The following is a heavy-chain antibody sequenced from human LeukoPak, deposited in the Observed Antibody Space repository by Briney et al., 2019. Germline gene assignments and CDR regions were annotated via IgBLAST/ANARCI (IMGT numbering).Heavy chain of an antibody. J-gene: IGHJ4*02. CDR3: ARDNSIAAVETFDY. CDR1: GFTFSSYW. CDR2: IKQDGSEK. Sequence: PGGSLRLSCAASGFTFSSYWMSWVRQAPGEGLEWVANIKQDGSEKYYVDSVKGRFTISRDNAKNSLYLQMNSLRAEDTAVYYCARDNSIAAVETFDYWGQGTLVTVSS. D-gene: IGHD6-13*01. V-gene: IGHV3-7*01.